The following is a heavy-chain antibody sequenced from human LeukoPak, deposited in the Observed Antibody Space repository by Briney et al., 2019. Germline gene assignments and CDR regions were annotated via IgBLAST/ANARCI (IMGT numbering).Heavy chain of an antibody. Sequence: GESLQISCQCSGYTFSNNWITWVRQMPGKGLEWMGKINPSHSYTDYNPPFQGHVTISADKSISTAYLQWSSLKASDTAIYYCARGLGWLDPWGQGTLVTVSS. CDR1: GYTFSNNW. V-gene: IGHV5-10-1*01. CDR3: ARGLGWLDP. J-gene: IGHJ5*02. CDR2: INPSHSYT.